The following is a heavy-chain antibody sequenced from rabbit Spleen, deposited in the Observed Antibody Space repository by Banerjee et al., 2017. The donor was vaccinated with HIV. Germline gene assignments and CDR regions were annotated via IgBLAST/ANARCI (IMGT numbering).Heavy chain of an antibody. V-gene: IGHV1S45*01. CDR3: ARDTGSSFSSYGMAL. J-gene: IGHJ6*01. CDR1: GFSFSSIYL. CDR2: IAGSSSGFT. Sequence: QERLVESGGDLVKPEGSLTLTCKASGFSFSSIYLMCWVRLAPGKGLEWISCIAGSSSGFTYSATWAKGRFTISKTSSTTVTLQMTSLTAADTATYFCARDTGSSFSSYGMALWGQGTLVTVS. D-gene: IGHD8-1*01.